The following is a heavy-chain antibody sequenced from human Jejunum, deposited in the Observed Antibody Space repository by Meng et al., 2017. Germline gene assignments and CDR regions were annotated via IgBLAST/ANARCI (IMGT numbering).Heavy chain of an antibody. CDR2: ISRNGNT. V-gene: IGHV3-48*03. Sequence: GESLKISCVASGFSIINYELSWVRHAPGKGLEWVAYISRNGNTYYPDSVKGRFTISRDNAKNSVYLQINSLRAEDTGVYYCAGDEGDLPDSWGQGTLVTVSS. CDR1: GFSIINYE. J-gene: IGHJ5*01. D-gene: IGHD3-16*01. CDR3: AGDEGDLPDS.